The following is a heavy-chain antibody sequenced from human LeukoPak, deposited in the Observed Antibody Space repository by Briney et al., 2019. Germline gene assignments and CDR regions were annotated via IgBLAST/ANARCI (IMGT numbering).Heavy chain of an antibody. CDR3: ARGFNQLPLYDSSGFHYFDY. J-gene: IGHJ4*02. Sequence: SETLSLTCAVSGGSISSGGYSWSWIRQPPGKGLEWIGEINHSGSTNYNPSLKSRVTISVDTSKNQFSLKLSSVTAADTAVYYCARGFNQLPLYDSSGFHYFDYWGQGTLVTVSS. CDR2: INHSGST. CDR1: GGSISSGGYS. V-gene: IGHV4-30-2*01. D-gene: IGHD3-22*01.